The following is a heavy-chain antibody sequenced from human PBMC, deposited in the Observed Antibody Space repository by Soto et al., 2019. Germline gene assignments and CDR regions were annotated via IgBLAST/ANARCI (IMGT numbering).Heavy chain of an antibody. D-gene: IGHD6-19*01. CDR2: INAGNGHT. J-gene: IGHJ4*02. CDR3: ARAVAVPADFDY. V-gene: IGHV1-3*05. CDR1: GYTFTGYA. Sequence: QVQLVQSGAEEKKPGASVKVSCKASGYTFTGYAMHWVRQAPGQRLEWMGWINAGNGHTKYSQKFQGRVTITRDTSAGAAYMELSSLSSEDTAVYYCARAVAVPADFDYWGQGTLVTVSS.